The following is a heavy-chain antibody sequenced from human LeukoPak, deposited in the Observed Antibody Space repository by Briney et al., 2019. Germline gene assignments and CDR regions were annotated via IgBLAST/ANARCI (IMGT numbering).Heavy chain of an antibody. J-gene: IGHJ4*02. CDR1: GGSFSGYY. CDR3: ARRGYDQGGFDY. V-gene: IGHV4-34*01. Sequence: SETLSLTCAVYGGSFSGYYWSWIRQPPGNGLEWIGEINHSGSTNYNPSLKSRVTISVDTSKNQFSLKLSSVTAADTAVYYCARRGYDQGGFDYWGQGTLVTVSS. CDR2: INHSGST. D-gene: IGHD5-12*01.